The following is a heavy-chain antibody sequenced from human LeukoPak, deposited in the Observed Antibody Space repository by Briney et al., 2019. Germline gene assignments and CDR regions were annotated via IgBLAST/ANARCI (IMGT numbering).Heavy chain of an antibody. Sequence: SETLSLTCTVSGGSISSSSYYWGWVGQPPGKGLEWIGSIYYSGSSYYNPSLKSRVTISVDTSKNQFSLKLSSVTAADTAVYYCARHVGTQYSSSWAHWYFDLWGRGTLVTVSS. J-gene: IGHJ2*01. V-gene: IGHV4-39*01. CDR1: GGSISSSSYY. CDR3: ARHVGTQYSSSWAHWYFDL. D-gene: IGHD6-13*01. CDR2: IYYSGSS.